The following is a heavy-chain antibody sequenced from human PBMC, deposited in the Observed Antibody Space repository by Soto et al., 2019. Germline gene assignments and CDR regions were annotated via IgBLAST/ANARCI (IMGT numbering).Heavy chain of an antibody. V-gene: IGHV3-23*01. D-gene: IGHD1-26*01. CDR1: GFTFSTIA. CDR3: VKATSGGLLYFGMVL. CDR2: ISPSGDYA. J-gene: IGHJ6*02. Sequence: PGGSLRLSCAASGFTFSTIAMAWVRQAPGKGLEWVSSISPSGDYAYFADSVKGRFTMSRDNSKNTVYLQLDSLRVEDTATYYCVKATSGGLLYFGMVLWGQGTTVPVSS.